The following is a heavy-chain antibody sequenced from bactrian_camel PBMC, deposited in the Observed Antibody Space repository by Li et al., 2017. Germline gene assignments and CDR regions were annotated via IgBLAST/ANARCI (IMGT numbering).Heavy chain of an antibody. D-gene: IGHD6*01. CDR1: GYTYSKCR. V-gene: IGHV3S53*01. Sequence: VQLVESGGGSVQAGGSLRLSCAASGYTYSKCRMGWYRQAPGKERELVSLIISTASTYYADSVKGRFTISQDSAKNTVYLQMNSLKPEDMAMYYCAKDLRPYGGIVYNYWGQGTQVTVS. CDR3: AKDLRPYGGIVYNY. J-gene: IGHJ4*01. CDR2: IISTAST.